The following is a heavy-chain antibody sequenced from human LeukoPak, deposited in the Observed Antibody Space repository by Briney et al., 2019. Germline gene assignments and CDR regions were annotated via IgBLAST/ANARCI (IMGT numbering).Heavy chain of an antibody. CDR3: AKVTYGSGSPHPKGSRWFGP. CDR1: GFTLSNYW. D-gene: IGHD3-10*01. Sequence: PGGSLRLSCAASGFTLSNYWMYWVRQAPGKGLVWVSHINSDGSTTTYADSVKGRFTISRDNAKNTVYLQMNSLRAEDTAVYYCAKVTYGSGSPHPKGSRWFGPWGQGTLVTVSS. J-gene: IGHJ5*02. V-gene: IGHV3-74*01. CDR2: INSDGSTT.